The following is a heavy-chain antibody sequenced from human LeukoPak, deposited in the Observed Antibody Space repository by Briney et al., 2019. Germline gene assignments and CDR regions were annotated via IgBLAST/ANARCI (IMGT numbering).Heavy chain of an antibody. CDR2: IYYSGST. CDR1: GGSISSSSYY. CDR3: ARDPYYYDSSGYYPSFDY. Sequence: SETLSLTCTVSGGSISSSSYYGGWSRQPRGRGVEWIGSIYYSGSTYYNPARKSRVTISVDTAKNQFSLKLSSVTAAATAVYYCARDPYYYDSSGYYPSFDYWGPGTLVTVSS. D-gene: IGHD3-22*01. V-gene: IGHV4-39*07. J-gene: IGHJ4*02.